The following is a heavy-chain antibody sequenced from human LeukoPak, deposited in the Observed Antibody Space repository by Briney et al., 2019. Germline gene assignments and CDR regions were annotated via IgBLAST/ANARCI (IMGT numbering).Heavy chain of an antibody. CDR1: GFTFSSYA. D-gene: IGHD3-22*01. J-gene: IGHJ4*02. Sequence: PGGSLRLSCAASGFTFSSYAMSWVRQAPGKGLEWVSGIRGNADTTYYADSVKGRFSIFRDNYKNMLYLQMNSLRVEDTALYYCAKGHGDASGYYYFDSWGQGTLVTVSS. CDR3: AKGHGDASGYYYFDS. V-gene: IGHV3-23*01. CDR2: IRGNADTT.